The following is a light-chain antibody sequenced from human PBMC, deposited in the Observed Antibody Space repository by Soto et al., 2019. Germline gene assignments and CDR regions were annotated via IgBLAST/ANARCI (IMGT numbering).Light chain of an antibody. CDR2: GAS. V-gene: IGKV3-15*01. CDR3: QQYNNWPPIT. J-gene: IGKJ5*01. CDR1: QSVSGN. Sequence: EMVMTQSPATLSVSPGEGATLSCRASQSVSGNLAWYQQKPGQAPRLLIYGASTRATGLPARFSGSGSGTEFTLTISSLQSEDFAVYYCQQYNNWPPITFGQGTRVEIK.